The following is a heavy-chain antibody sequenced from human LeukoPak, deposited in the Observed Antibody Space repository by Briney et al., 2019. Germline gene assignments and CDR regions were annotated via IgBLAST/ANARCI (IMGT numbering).Heavy chain of an antibody. J-gene: IGHJ4*02. Sequence: PGGSLRLSCAASGFTFSSYSMNWVRQAPGKGLEWVSYISSSSSTIYYADSVKGRFTISRDNAKNSLYLQMNSLRAEDTAVYYCARDWAQGLVTEPGYFDYGGEGTLVTVSS. CDR3: ARDWAQGLVTEPGYFDY. D-gene: IGHD6-19*01. V-gene: IGHV3-48*01. CDR1: GFTFSSYS. CDR2: ISSSSSTI.